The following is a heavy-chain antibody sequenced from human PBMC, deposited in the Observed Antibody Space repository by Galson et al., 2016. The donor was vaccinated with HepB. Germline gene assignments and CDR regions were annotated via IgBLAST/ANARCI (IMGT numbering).Heavy chain of an antibody. CDR3: ARDLKSPWLEINGMDVWGQGGMDV. J-gene: IGHJ6*02. CDR2: INPGGGST. Sequence: SVKVSCKASGYTFTNYYLRWVRQAPGQGLEWMGLINPGGGSTSYPQKFQGRVSLTRDTSTSTVYMELSSLRSEDTAVYYCARDLKSPWLEINGMDVWGQGGMDVWGQGTTVTVCS. V-gene: IGHV1-46*01. CDR1: GYTFTNYY. D-gene: IGHD3-16*01.